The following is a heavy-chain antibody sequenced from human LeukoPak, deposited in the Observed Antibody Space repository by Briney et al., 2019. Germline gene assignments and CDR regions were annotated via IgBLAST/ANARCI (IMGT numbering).Heavy chain of an antibody. V-gene: IGHV3-21*01. D-gene: IGHD6-19*01. Sequence: GGSLRLSCAASGFTFSSDSMNWVRQAPGKGLDWGSGISSSRSSIYYADSVKGRFTISRDNAKNSLYLQMNSLRAEDTAVYYCARAGGNSGWYFFDYWGKGTLVTVSS. CDR1: GFTFSSDS. CDR3: ARAGGNSGWYFFDY. CDR2: ISSSRSSI. J-gene: IGHJ4*02.